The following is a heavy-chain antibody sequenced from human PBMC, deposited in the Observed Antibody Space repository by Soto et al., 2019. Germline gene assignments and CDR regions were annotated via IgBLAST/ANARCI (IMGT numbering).Heavy chain of an antibody. V-gene: IGHV3-48*02. CDR3: ARGYTSSWSFFDY. Sequence: PGGSLRLSCAASGFIFSSYSVNWVRQAPGKGLEWVSFISSSASIIYYADSVKGRFTISRDNAKNSLYLQMNSLRDEDTAVYYCARGYTSSWSFFDYWGQGTLVTVSS. J-gene: IGHJ4*02. CDR1: GFIFSSYS. CDR2: ISSSASII. D-gene: IGHD6-13*01.